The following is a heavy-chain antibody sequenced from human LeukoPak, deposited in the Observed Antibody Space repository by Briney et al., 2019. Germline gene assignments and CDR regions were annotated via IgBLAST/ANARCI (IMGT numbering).Heavy chain of an antibody. Sequence: GGSLRLSCAASGFTVSSNEMSWVRQAPGKGLEWVSSISGGSTYYADSVKGRFTISRDNAKNSLYLQMNSLRAEDTDVYYCARDVGASAPDAFDIWGQGTMVTVSS. CDR3: ARDVGASAPDAFDI. V-gene: IGHV3-38-3*01. J-gene: IGHJ3*02. CDR2: ISGGST. D-gene: IGHD1-26*01. CDR1: GFTVSSNE.